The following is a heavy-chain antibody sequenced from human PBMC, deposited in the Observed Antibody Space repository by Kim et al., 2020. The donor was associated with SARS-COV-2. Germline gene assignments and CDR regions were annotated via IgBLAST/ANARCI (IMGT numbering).Heavy chain of an antibody. D-gene: IGHD2-15*01. CDR1: GYSFTSYW. V-gene: IGHV5-10-1*01. CDR3: AKELLLGGDYYGMDV. J-gene: IGHJ6*02. CDR2: IDPSDSYT. Sequence: GESLKISCKGSGYSFTSYWISWVRQMPGKGLEWMGRIDPSDSYTNYSPSFQGHVTISADKSISTAYLQWSSLKASDTAMYYCAKELLLGGDYYGMDVWGQGTTVTVSS.